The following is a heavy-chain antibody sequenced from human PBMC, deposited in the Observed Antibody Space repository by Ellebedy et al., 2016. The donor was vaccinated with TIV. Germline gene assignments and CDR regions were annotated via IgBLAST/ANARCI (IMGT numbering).Heavy chain of an antibody. D-gene: IGHD4-23*01. CDR3: ARGIDGNFDAFDI. CDR1: GGPISSSTYY. Sequence: SETLSLTCKVSGGPISSSTYYWGCIRQPPGKGLEWLGSVYYSGTMYHNPSLKSRVTISLDTSKNQFSLKLSSVTAADTAVYYCARGIDGNFDAFDIWGQGTVVTVSS. V-gene: IGHV4-39*01. CDR2: VYYSGTM. J-gene: IGHJ3*02.